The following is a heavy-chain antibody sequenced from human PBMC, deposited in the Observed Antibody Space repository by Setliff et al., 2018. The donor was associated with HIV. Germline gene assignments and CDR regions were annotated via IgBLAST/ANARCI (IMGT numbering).Heavy chain of an antibody. D-gene: IGHD3-22*01. J-gene: IGHJ2*01. CDR1: GFAFSFYA. CDR3: AKDMEYDTSVYYHWYFDL. CDR2: ISSSDNTI. V-gene: IGHV3-48*01. Sequence: GGSLRLSCAASGFAFSFYAMNWVRQAPGKGLEWVSYISSSDNTIHYADSVKGRFTISRDNSKNTLHLQMNSLRAEDTALYYCAKDMEYDTSVYYHWYFDLWGRGALVTVSS.